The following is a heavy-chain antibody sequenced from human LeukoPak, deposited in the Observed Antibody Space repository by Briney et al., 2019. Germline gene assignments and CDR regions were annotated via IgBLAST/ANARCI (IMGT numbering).Heavy chain of an antibody. D-gene: IGHD4-17*01. CDR3: AREARTTVTTDAFDI. J-gene: IGHJ3*02. Sequence: PSETLSLTCTVSGGSISSYYWSWIRQPAGKGLEWIGRIYTSGSTNYNPSLKSRVTMSVDTSKNQFSLKLSSVTAADTAVYYCAREARTTVTTDAFDIWGQGTMVTVSS. CDR2: IYTSGST. V-gene: IGHV4-4*07. CDR1: GGSISSYY.